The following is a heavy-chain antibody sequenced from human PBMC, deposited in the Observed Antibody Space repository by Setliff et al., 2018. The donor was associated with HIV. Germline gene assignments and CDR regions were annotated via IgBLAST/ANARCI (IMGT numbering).Heavy chain of an antibody. D-gene: IGHD2-2*01. CDR3: ARKVPSNAFDL. J-gene: IGHJ3*01. CDR2: IHHSGST. CDR1: GGSISTYY. Sequence: PSETLSLTCTVSGGSISTYYWIWVRQPPGKRLEWIGYIHHSGSTNYNPSLKIRVTMSVDTSKNQFSLKLNSVTAADTAVYYCARKVPSNAFDLWGHGTMVTVSS. V-gene: IGHV4-59*01.